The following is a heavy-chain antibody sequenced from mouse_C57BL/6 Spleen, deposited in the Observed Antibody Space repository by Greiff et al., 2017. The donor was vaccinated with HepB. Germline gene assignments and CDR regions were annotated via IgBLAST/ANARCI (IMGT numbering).Heavy chain of an antibody. CDR3: ARETQTGGYVDC. V-gene: IGHV5-16*01. CDR2: INYDGSST. D-gene: IGHD4-1*01. J-gene: IGHJ2*01. CDR1: GFTFSDYY. Sequence: EVMLVESEGGLVQPGSSMKLSCTASGFTFSDYYMAWVRQVPEKGLEWVANINYDGSSTYYLDSLKSRFIISRDNAKNILYLQMSSLKSEDTATYYCARETQTGGYVDCGGQGTTLTVSS.